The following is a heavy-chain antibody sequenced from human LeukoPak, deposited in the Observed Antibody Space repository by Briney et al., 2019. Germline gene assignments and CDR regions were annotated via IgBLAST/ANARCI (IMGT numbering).Heavy chain of an antibody. Sequence: PSETLSLTCAVYGGSFSGYYWSWIRQPPGKGLEWIGEINHSGSTNYNPSLKSRVTISVDTSKNQFSLKLSSVTAADTAVYYCARGTLGYCSGGSCGTNDYWGREPWSPSPQ. CDR3: ARGTLGYCSGGSCGTNDY. J-gene: IGHJ4*02. D-gene: IGHD2-15*01. V-gene: IGHV4-34*01. CDR1: GGSFSGYY. CDR2: INHSGST.